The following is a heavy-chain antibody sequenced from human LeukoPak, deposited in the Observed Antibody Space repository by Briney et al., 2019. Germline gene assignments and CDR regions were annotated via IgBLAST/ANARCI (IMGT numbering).Heavy chain of an antibody. CDR1: GFNFSDYG. Sequence: GGSLRLSCAASGFNFSDYGMHWVRQAPGKGPDWVAFIRYDGTNHYYADSVKGRFTVSRDNSQNVLYLLLNSLRLEDTAVYYCARDRLYCSGARCYRWFDPWGQGTLVFVSS. V-gene: IGHV3-30*02. J-gene: IGHJ5*01. CDR3: ARDRLYCSGARCYRWFDP. CDR2: IRYDGTNH. D-gene: IGHD2-15*01.